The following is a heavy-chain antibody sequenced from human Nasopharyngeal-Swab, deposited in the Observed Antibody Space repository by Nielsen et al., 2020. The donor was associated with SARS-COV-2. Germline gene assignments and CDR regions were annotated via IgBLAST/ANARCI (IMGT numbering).Heavy chain of an antibody. J-gene: IGHJ6*03. CDR3: ARAVELASAGLPYYYDYMDV. CDR2: ISPYKGNT. D-gene: IGHD6-13*01. Sequence: WARQAPGQGFKWLGGISPYKGNTKNAQKFQGRVTMTTDTSTSTAYMELRSLRSDDTAVYNCARAVELASAGLPYYYDYMDVWGKGTTVTVSS. V-gene: IGHV1-18*01.